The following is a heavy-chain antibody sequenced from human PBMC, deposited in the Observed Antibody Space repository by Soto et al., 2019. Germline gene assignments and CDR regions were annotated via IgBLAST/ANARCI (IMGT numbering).Heavy chain of an antibody. CDR3: AADYYDILTGYYMAPHY. J-gene: IGHJ4*02. Sequence: GASVKVSCKASGFTFTSSAMQWVRQARGQRLEWIGWIVVGSGNTNYAQKFQERVTITRDMSTSTAYMELSSLRAEDTAVYYCAADYYDILTGYYMAPHYWGQGTLVTVSS. D-gene: IGHD3-9*01. V-gene: IGHV1-58*02. CDR1: GFTFTSSA. CDR2: IVVGSGNT.